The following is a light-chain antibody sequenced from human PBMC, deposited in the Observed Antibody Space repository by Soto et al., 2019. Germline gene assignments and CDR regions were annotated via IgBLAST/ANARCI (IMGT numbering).Light chain of an antibody. J-gene: IGKJ1*01. CDR2: KIS. CDR3: MQVTLFRL. Sequence: DIVMTQTPLSSPFSLGQPASISCRSSQSLVHSDGNTYLSWLQQRPGQPPSLLIYKISNRFARVPERCSGRGAGADFELKISRVESEDVGGYYCMQVTLFRLFREGTKVEVK. V-gene: IGKV2-24*01. CDR1: QSLVHSDGNTY.